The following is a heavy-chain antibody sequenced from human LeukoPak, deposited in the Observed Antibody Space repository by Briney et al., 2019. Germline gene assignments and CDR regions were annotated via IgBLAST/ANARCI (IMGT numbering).Heavy chain of an antibody. D-gene: IGHD6-13*01. CDR2: IHYSGST. Sequence: SETLSLTCTVSGGSISNYYWSWIRQPPGKGLEWIGYIHYSGSTNYNPSLKSRVTISVDTSKNQFSLKLSSVTAADTAVYYCARSSSWYVHYYYYGMDVWGQGTTVTVSS. CDR1: GGSISNYY. CDR3: ARSSSWYVHYYYYGMDV. J-gene: IGHJ6*02. V-gene: IGHV4-59*08.